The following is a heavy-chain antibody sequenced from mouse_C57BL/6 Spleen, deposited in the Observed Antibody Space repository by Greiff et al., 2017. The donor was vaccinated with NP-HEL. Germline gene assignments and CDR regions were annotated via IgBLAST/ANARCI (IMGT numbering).Heavy chain of an antibody. CDR2: IRNKANGYTT. V-gene: IGHV7-3*01. J-gene: IGHJ4*01. D-gene: IGHD2-5*01. CDR1: GFTFTDYY. CDR3: ARRSYSNYQYYYAMDY. Sequence: EVQRVESGGGLVQPGGSLSLSCAASGFTFTDYYMSWVRQPPGKALEWLGFIRNKANGYTTEYSASVKGRFTISRDNSQSILYLQMNALRAEDSATYYCARRSYSNYQYYYAMDYWGQGTSVTVSS.